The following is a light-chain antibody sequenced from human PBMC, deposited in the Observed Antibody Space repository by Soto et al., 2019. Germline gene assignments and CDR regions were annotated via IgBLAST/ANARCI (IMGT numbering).Light chain of an antibody. CDR2: AAS. Sequence: IQLTQSPSFLSASVGDRVTITCRASQGINIFLAWFQQKPGKAPNLLISAASTLQSGVPSRFSGSGSETEFTLTITSLQPEDSATYYCQQRNSYPRTLGQGTK. V-gene: IGKV1-9*01. CDR1: QGINIF. J-gene: IGKJ2*01. CDR3: QQRNSYPRT.